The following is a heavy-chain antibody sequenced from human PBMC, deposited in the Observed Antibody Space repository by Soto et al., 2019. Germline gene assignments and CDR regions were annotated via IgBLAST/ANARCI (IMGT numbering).Heavy chain of an antibody. CDR3: ARYGSGSDYVLAGYYYYGMDV. CDR2: IYPGDSDT. V-gene: IGHV5-51*01. Sequence: GESLKISCKGPGYSFTSYWIRWVRQMPGKGLEWMGIIYPGDSDTRHRPSFQGQVTISADKSISTAYLQWSSLKASDTDMYYCARYGSGSDYVLAGYYYYGMDVWGQGTTVTVSS. J-gene: IGHJ6*02. CDR1: GYSFTSYW. D-gene: IGHD3-10*01.